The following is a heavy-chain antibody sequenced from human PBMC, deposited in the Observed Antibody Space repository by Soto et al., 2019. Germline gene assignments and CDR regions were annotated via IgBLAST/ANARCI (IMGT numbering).Heavy chain of an antibody. CDR3: VKHRGNTSGAFDI. D-gene: IGHD4-4*01. CDR1: GFTLSTYA. CDR2: ITGSGGST. Sequence: EVQLLESGGGLVQPGGSLRLSCVASGFTLSTYAMSWVRQATGKGLEWVSGITGSGGSTYYADYVKGRFTISRDNSKRTVYLHMTSLRAEDTAVYYCVKHRGNTSGAFDIWGQGTMVTVSS. V-gene: IGHV3-23*01. J-gene: IGHJ3*02.